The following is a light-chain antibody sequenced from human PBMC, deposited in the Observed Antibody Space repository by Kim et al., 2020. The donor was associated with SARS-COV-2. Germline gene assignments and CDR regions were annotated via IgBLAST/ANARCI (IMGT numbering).Light chain of an antibody. J-gene: IGKJ4*01. CDR3: QQYSNSPLT. V-gene: IGKV3-15*01. CDR1: QSVSSN. Sequence: EIVLTQSPATLSVSPGERATLSCRASQSVSSNFAWYQQKPGQAPRLLIYGASTRATGIPDRFSGSGSGTEFTLTISSLQSEDFAVYYCQQYSNSPLTFGGGTKVDIK. CDR2: GAS.